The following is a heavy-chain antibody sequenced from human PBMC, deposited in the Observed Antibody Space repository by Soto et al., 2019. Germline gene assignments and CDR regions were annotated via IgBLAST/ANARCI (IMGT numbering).Heavy chain of an antibody. J-gene: IGHJ4*02. CDR1: GGSISNYY. Sequence: PSEILSLTCTVSGGSISNYYWSWIRQPPGKGLQWIGYIFSSGSTNYNPSLKSRVTISVDTSKNQFSLNLSSVTAADTAVYYCARQRRDFDYWGQGSLVT. CDR3: ARQRRDFDY. CDR2: IFSSGST. V-gene: IGHV4-59*08.